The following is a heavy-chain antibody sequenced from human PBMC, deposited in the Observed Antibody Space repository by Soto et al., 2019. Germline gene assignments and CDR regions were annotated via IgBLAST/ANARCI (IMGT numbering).Heavy chain of an antibody. J-gene: IGHJ4*02. Sequence: GGSLRLSCAASGFTFSTYTMNWVRQAPGKGLEWVSYISGGSSSIYYADSVKGRFTISRDNAKNSLYLQMNSLRVEDTAVYYCARDSRYYDSIWGSYRPLDYWGQGTLVTVSS. CDR2: ISGGSSSI. V-gene: IGHV3-48*01. CDR3: ARDSRYYDSIWGSYRPLDY. CDR1: GFTFSTYT. D-gene: IGHD3-16*02.